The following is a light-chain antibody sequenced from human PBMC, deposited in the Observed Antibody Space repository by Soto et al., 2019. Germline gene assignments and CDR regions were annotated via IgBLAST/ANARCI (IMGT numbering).Light chain of an antibody. CDR2: DAS. CDR1: ESVNNE. V-gene: IGKV3-11*01. CDR3: QQRHNLIP. J-gene: IGKJ5*01. Sequence: ETVLTQSPATLSLSPGERATLSCRASESVNNELAWFQHKPGQPPRLLIYDASNRATGIPARFSGSGSGTDFTLTISSLEPEDFAVYYCQQRHNLIPFGQGTRLEIK.